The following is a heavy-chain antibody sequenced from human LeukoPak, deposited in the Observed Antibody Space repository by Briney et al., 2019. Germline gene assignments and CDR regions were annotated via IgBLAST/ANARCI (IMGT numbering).Heavy chain of an antibody. D-gene: IGHD6-19*01. CDR2: ISSSSSYT. J-gene: IGHJ4*02. V-gene: IGHV3-11*05. Sequence: GGSLRLSCAASGFTFSDYYMSWIRQAPGKGLEWVSYISSSSSYTNYADSVTGRFTVSRDNSKNTLYLQMNSLRAEDTALYYCAKEGPPSSGWPFDYWGQGTLVTVSS. CDR3: AKEGPPSSGWPFDY. CDR1: GFTFSDYY.